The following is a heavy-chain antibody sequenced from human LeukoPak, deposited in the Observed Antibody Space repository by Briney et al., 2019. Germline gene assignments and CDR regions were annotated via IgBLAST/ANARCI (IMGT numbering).Heavy chain of an antibody. V-gene: IGHV4-34*01. Sequence: SETLSLTCTVSGGSISGYYWTWIRQPPGKGLEWIGEINHSGSTNYNPSLKSRVTISVDTSKNQFSLKLSSVTAADTAVYYCAGGRYSYGLLPAWGQGTLVTVSS. CDR3: AGGRYSYGLLPA. CDR1: GGSISGYY. D-gene: IGHD5-18*01. CDR2: INHSGST. J-gene: IGHJ5*02.